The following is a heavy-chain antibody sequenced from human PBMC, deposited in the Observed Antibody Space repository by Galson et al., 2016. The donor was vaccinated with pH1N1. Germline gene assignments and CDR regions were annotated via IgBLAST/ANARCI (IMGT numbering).Heavy chain of an antibody. CDR1: GYSFTTYW. CDR3: AKRGGSLRPGAFDF. Sequence: QSGAEVKKAGESLKISCKASGYSFTTYWNGWVRQVPGKGLEWMGNIYPGDSDTTYSPSFQGQVTFSVDKSITTAFLHWNSLEASDTAIYYCAKRGGSLRPGAFDFWGQGTLVSVSS. J-gene: IGHJ3*01. CDR2: IYPGDSDT. V-gene: IGHV5-51*01. D-gene: IGHD3-16*01.